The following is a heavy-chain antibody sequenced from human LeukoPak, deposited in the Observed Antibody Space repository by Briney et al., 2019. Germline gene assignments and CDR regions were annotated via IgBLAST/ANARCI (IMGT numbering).Heavy chain of an antibody. CDR2: MNPNSGNR. V-gene: IGHV1-8*01. J-gene: IGHJ4*02. CDR1: GYTFTSYA. Sequence: PAASVTVSCKASGYTFTSYAINWVRPAAGHGLEWMGWMNPNSGNRGYAQKFQGRVTMTRNTSISTAYMELSSLRSEDTAVYYCARGIGVYSYGYFDYWGQGTLVTVSS. D-gene: IGHD5-18*01. CDR3: ARGIGVYSYGYFDY.